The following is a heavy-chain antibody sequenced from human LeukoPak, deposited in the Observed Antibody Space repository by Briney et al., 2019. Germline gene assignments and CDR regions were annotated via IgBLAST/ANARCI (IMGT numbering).Heavy chain of an antibody. J-gene: IGHJ4*02. CDR3: ARSLGITIFGVVHYYFDY. CDR2: IYYSGST. Sequence: SETLSLTCAVYGGSFSGYYWSWIRQPPGKGLEWIGYIYYSGSTYYNPSLKSRVTISVDTSKNQFSLKLSSVTAADTAVYYCARSLGITIFGVVHYYFDYWGQGTLVTVSS. V-gene: IGHV4-34*01. D-gene: IGHD3-3*01. CDR1: GGSFSGYY.